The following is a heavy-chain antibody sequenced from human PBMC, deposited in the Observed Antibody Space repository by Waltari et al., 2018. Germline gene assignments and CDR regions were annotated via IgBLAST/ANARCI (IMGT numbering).Heavy chain of an antibody. J-gene: IGHJ3*02. CDR3: ARAGNCSSTSCYAFDI. CDR2: INPNSGGT. D-gene: IGHD2-2*01. Sequence: QVQLVQSGAEVKKPGASVKVSCKASGYTFTGYYMHWVRQAPGQGLEWMGRINPNSGGTNYAQKFQGRVTMTRDTSISTAYMELSRLRSDDTAVYYCARAGNCSSTSCYAFDIWGQGTMVTVSS. CDR1: GYTFTGYY. V-gene: IGHV1-2*06.